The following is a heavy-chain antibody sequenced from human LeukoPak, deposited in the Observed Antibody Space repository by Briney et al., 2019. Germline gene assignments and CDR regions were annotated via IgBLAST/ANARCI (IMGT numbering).Heavy chain of an antibody. D-gene: IGHD3-10*01. Sequence: SETLSLTCTVSGGSISGSYWSWIRQPAGKGLEWIGHIYTSGNTNYNPSLKSRVTMSVDTSKNRFSLKLSSVTAADTAVYYCARRSLGYYYGSGSSPELDYWGQGTLVTVSS. CDR3: ARRSLGYYYGSGSSPELDY. CDR1: GGSISGSY. J-gene: IGHJ4*02. CDR2: IYTSGNT. V-gene: IGHV4-4*07.